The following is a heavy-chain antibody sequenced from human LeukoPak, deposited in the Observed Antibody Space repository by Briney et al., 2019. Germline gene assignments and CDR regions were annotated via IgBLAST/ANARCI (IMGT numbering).Heavy chain of an antibody. CDR2: IYYSGST. CDR3: ARLQATVTIHAYFDY. D-gene: IGHD4-17*01. CDR1: GGSVRSYY. V-gene: IGHV4-59*02. J-gene: IGHJ4*01. Sequence: TSETLSLTCTVSGGSVRSYYWRWIRQPPGKGLEWIGYIYYSGSTNYNPSLESRVAISVDTSKNQFSLKLDSVTAADTAVYYCARLQATVTIHAYFDYWGQGALVTVSS.